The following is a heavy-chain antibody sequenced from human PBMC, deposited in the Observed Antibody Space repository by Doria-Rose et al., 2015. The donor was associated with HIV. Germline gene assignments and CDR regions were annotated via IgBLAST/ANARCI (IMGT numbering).Heavy chain of an antibody. D-gene: IGHD6-13*01. CDR2: IFSDDER. J-gene: IGHJ4*02. V-gene: IGHV2-26*01. CDR3: ARIKSSRWYHKYYFDF. CDR1: GVSLSSPGMG. Sequence: ESGPVLVKPTETLTLTCTVSGVSLSSPGMGASWIRQPPGKALEWLANIFSDDERSYNTSLKSRLTISRGTSKSQVVLTMTDMDPVDTATYYCARIKSSRWYHKYYFDFWGQGTLVIVSA.